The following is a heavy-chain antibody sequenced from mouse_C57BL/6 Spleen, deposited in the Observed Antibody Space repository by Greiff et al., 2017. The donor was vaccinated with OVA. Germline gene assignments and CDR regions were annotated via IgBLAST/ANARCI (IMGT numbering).Heavy chain of an antibody. V-gene: IGHV1-50*01. Sequence: QVQLQQPGAELVKPGASVKLSCKASGYTFTSYWMQWVKQRPGQGLEWIGEIDPSDSYTNYNQKFKGKATLTVDTSSSTAYMQLSSLTSEDSAVYYWARGTGTPYYFDYWGQGTPLTGSS. CDR1: GYTFTSYW. J-gene: IGHJ2*01. D-gene: IGHD4-1*01. CDR2: IDPSDSYT. CDR3: ARGTGTPYYFDY.